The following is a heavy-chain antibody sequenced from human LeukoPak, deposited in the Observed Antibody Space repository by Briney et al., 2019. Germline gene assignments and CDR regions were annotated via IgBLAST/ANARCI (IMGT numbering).Heavy chain of an antibody. Sequence: GASVKVSCKASGYTFTSYDINWVRQATGQGLEWMGWINPNSGGTNYAQKFQGRVTMTRDTSISTAYMELSRLRSDDTAVYYCARDLPWPYFDYWGQGTLVTVSS. V-gene: IGHV1-2*02. CDR3: ARDLPWPYFDY. CDR1: GYTFTSYD. CDR2: INPNSGGT. J-gene: IGHJ4*02. D-gene: IGHD5-12*01.